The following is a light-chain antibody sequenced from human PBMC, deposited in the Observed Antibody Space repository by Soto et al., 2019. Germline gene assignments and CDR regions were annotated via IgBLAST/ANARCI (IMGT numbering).Light chain of an antibody. J-gene: IGKJ2*02. Sequence: EIEMTQSPATLSASLGERVTISCRASQGLSRDLAWYQHKPGKFPKLLIYGGSAWASGVPARFSGGGSGAEYTLTITSLQSEDFAAYYCQQDDKCPRTFGQGTKLDIK. V-gene: IGKV3-15*01. CDR3: QQDDKCPRT. CDR1: QGLSRD. CDR2: GGS.